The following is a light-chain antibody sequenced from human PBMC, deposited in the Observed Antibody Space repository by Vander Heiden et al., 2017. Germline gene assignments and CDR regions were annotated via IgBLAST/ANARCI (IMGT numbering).Light chain of an antibody. CDR3: QSYDIRLSVWV. CDR2: GNS. Sequence: QSVLTQPPSVSGAPGQRVTISCTGSSSNIGTGYDVHWYQQLPGTAPKVLIHGNSNRPSGFPDRFSGSKSGTSASLAITGLQAEDEADYYCQSYDIRLSVWVFGGGTKLTVL. CDR1: SSNIGTGYD. V-gene: IGLV1-40*01. J-gene: IGLJ3*02.